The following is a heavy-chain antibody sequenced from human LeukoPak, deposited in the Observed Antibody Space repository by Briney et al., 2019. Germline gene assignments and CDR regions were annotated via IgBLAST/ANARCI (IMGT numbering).Heavy chain of an antibody. J-gene: IGHJ5*02. CDR1: GGAFSSYA. CDR2: IIPIFGTA. D-gene: IGHD3-10*01. CDR3: ARGHYGSGSLRWFDP. Sequence: SVKVSCKASGGAFSSYAISWVRQAPGQGLEWMGGIIPIFGTANYAQKFQGRVTITTDESTSTAYMELSSLRSEDTAVYYCARGHYGSGSLRWFDPWGQGTLVTVSS. V-gene: IGHV1-69*05.